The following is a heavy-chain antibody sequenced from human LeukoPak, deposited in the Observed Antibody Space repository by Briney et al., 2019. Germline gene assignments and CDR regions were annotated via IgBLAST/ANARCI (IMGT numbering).Heavy chain of an antibody. V-gene: IGHV1-69*05. Sequence: GASVKVSCKASGGTFSSYAISWVRQAPGQGLEWMGRIIPIFGTANYAQKFQGRVTITTDESTSTAYMELSSLRSEDTAVYYCVGIRRRSSSDYYYYMDVWGKGTTVTVSS. CDR1: GGTFSSYA. D-gene: IGHD6-6*01. CDR3: VGIRRRSSSDYYYYMDV. J-gene: IGHJ6*03. CDR2: IIPIFGTA.